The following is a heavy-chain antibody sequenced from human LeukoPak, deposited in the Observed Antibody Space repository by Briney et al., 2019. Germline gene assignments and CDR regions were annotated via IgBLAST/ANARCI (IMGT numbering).Heavy chain of an antibody. Sequence: SETLSLTCAVYGGSFSGYYWTWIRQHPGKGLQWIREINHSGSTNYIPSLKSRVTISVDTSKNQFSPRLTSVTAADTAVYYCARSPTKRVPEDYWGQGTLVTVSS. CDR3: ARSPTKRVPEDY. CDR1: GGSFSGYY. CDR2: INHSGST. V-gene: IGHV4-34*01. J-gene: IGHJ4*02. D-gene: IGHD2-2*01.